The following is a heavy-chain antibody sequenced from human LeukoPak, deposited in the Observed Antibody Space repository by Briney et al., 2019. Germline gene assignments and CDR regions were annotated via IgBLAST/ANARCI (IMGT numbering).Heavy chain of an antibody. CDR1: GVSISSGSYY. D-gene: IGHD3-22*01. Sequence: SETLSLTCAVSGVSISSGSYYWSWIRQPAGKGLEWMGRIYTSGSTNYNPSLKSRVTISVDTSKNQFSLKLSSVTAADTAVYYCAREGSSYDSSTNDAFDIWGQGTMVTASS. CDR2: IYTSGST. J-gene: IGHJ3*02. V-gene: IGHV4-61*02. CDR3: AREGSSYDSSTNDAFDI.